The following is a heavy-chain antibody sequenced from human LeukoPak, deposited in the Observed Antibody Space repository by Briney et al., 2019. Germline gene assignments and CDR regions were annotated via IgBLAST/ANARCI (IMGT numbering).Heavy chain of an antibody. CDR3: ARVRDYVYYFDY. Sequence: SETLSLTCTVSGGSISSYYWSWIRQPAGKGLEWIGRIYTSGSTNYNPSLKSRVTISVDRSKNQFSLKLSSVTAADTAVYYCARVRDYVYYFDYWGQGTLVTVSS. V-gene: IGHV4-4*07. CDR2: IYTSGST. J-gene: IGHJ4*02. D-gene: IGHD3-16*01. CDR1: GGSISSYY.